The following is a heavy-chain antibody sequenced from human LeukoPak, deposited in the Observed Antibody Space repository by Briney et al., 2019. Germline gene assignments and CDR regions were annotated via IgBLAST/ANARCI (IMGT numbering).Heavy chain of an antibody. CDR2: IVGSSSNM. Sequence: GGSLRLSCTASGFSFSTYSMNWVRQAPGKGLEWVSYIVGSSSNMYYADSVKGRFTISRDNAKNSLYLQMNSLRAEDTALYYCAKEGSISGSSSFDYWGQGTLVTVSS. D-gene: IGHD6-19*01. V-gene: IGHV3-21*04. CDR1: GFSFSTYS. CDR3: AKEGSISGSSSFDY. J-gene: IGHJ4*02.